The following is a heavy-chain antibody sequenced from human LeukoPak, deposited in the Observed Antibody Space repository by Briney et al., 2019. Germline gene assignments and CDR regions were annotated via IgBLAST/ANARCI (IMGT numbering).Heavy chain of an antibody. V-gene: IGHV4-34*01. CDR2: INHSGST. Sequence: PSETLSLTCAVYGGSFSGYYWSWIRQPPGKGLEWIGEINHSGSTNYNPSLKSRVTISVDTSKNQFSLKLSSVTAADTAVYYCARGRGSGWPGDYWGQGTLVTVSS. D-gene: IGHD6-19*01. CDR3: ARGRGSGWPGDY. CDR1: GGSFSGYY. J-gene: IGHJ4*02.